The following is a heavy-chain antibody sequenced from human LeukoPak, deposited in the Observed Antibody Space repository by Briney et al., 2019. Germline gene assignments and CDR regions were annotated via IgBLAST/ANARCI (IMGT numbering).Heavy chain of an antibody. CDR3: ARQVERLSQNDY. J-gene: IGHJ4*02. CDR2: IHYSGTT. Sequence: KASETPSLTCTVSGGSISSSSHYWGWIRQPPGKGLEWIGSIHYSGTTYYSPSLKSRVTVSVDTSKNRFSLKLSSVTAADTGVYYCARQVERLSQNDYWGQGTLVTVSS. D-gene: IGHD1-1*01. CDR1: GGSISSSSHY. V-gene: IGHV4-39*01.